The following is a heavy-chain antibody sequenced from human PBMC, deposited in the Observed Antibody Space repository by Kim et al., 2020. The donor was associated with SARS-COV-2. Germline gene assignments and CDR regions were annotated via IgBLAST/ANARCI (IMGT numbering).Heavy chain of an antibody. CDR1: SFTFISYN. V-gene: IGHV3-21*01. CDR3: PRAGSGAGGYCHYGLD. J-gene: IGHJ6*01. Sequence: SLILSSEAASFTFISYNINWVRQAPSNGLSFFSSIISSSSKIYYADSVKGRFAISRDNSKNSLYLQRNSLRAEDTAVYYGPRAGSGAGGYCHYGLD. CDR2: IISSSSKI. D-gene: IGHD6-19*01.